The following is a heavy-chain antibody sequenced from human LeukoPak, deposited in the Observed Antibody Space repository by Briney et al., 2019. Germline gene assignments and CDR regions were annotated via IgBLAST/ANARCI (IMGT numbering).Heavy chain of an antibody. D-gene: IGHD5-24*01. V-gene: IGHV4-59*01. Sequence: PSETLSLTCAVYGGSFSGYYWSWSRQPPGKGLEWLGHIYYSGSTNYNPSLKSRVTISVDTSKNQFSLKLSSVTAADTAIYYCARWLQLDDAFDIWGQGTMVIVSS. CDR2: IYYSGST. CDR3: ARWLQLDDAFDI. J-gene: IGHJ3*02. CDR1: GGSFSGYY.